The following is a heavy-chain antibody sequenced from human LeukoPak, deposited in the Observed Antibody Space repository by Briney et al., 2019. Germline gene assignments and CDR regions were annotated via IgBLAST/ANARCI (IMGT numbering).Heavy chain of an antibody. CDR1: GGSISSSSYY. J-gene: IGHJ4*02. Sequence: SETLSLTCTVSGGSISSSSYYWGWIRQPPGKGLEWIGSIYYSGSTYYNPSLKSRVTISVDTSKNQFSLKLSSMTAADTAVYYCASLRAGAVAGTTFGYWGQGTLVTVSS. CDR3: ASLRAGAVAGTTFGY. D-gene: IGHD6-19*01. CDR2: IYYSGST. V-gene: IGHV4-39*01.